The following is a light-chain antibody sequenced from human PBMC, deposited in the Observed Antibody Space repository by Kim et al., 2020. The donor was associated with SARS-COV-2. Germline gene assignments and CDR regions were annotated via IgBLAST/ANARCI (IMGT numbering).Light chain of an antibody. CDR3: QQYGSSPQT. CDR1: QSVSSSY. V-gene: IGKV3-20*01. J-gene: IGKJ1*01. Sequence: SPGGRATLSCTASQSVSSSYLAWYQQKPGQAPRLLIYGASSRATGIPDRFSGSGSGTDFTLTISRLEPEDFAVYYCQQYGSSPQTFGQGTKVDIK. CDR2: GAS.